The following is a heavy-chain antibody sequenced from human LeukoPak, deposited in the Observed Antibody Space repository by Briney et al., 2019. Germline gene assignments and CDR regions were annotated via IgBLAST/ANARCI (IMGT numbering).Heavy chain of an antibody. CDR3: EKVGPYNDYYYGMDV. Sequence: GRSLRLSCAASGFTFSSYGMHWVRQAPGKGLEWVAVISYDGSNKYYADSVKGRFTISRDNSKNTLYLQMNSMRAEDTAVYYCEKVGPYNDYYYGMDVWGQGTTVTVSS. D-gene: IGHD5-24*01. CDR1: GFTFSSYG. J-gene: IGHJ6*02. CDR2: ISYDGSNK. V-gene: IGHV3-30*18.